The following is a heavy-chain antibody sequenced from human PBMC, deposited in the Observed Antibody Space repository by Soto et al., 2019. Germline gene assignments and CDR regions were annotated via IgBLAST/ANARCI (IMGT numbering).Heavy chain of an antibody. D-gene: IGHD3-10*01. V-gene: IGHV3-15*01. CDR2: IKSKTDGGTT. J-gene: IGHJ4*02. CDR1: GFTFSNAW. Sequence: EVQLVESGGGLVKPGGSLRLSCAASGFTFSNAWMSWVRQAPGKGLEWVGRIKSKTDGGTTDYAAPVKGRLTISRDKSKNTLYLPMNSPNTDDTAVYYCTPEGTYYDGSGSYDLDYWGQGTLVTVSS. CDR3: TPEGTYYDGSGSYDLDY.